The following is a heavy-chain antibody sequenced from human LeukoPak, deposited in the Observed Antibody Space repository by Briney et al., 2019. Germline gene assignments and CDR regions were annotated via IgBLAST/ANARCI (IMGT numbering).Heavy chain of an antibody. CDR2: IYYSGTT. CDR3: ARGIAALYGMDV. D-gene: IGHD6-13*01. CDR1: GDSINNYY. Sequence: SETLSLTCTVSGDSINNYYWSWIRQPPGKGLEWIGYIYYSGTTNYNPSLKSRVSISVDTSKKQFSLKLSSVTAADTAVYYCARGIAALYGMDVWGQGTTVTVSS. V-gene: IGHV4-59*01. J-gene: IGHJ6*02.